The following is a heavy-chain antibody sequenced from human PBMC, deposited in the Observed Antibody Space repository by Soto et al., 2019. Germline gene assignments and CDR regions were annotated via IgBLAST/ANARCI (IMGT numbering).Heavy chain of an antibody. CDR1: GFTFSSHW. CDR2: IKGDGSSI. V-gene: IGHV3-74*01. Sequence: EVPLVESGGGLVQPGGSLRLSCGASGFTFSSHWMHRVRQAPGKGLLWVARIKGDGSSIDYADSVKGRFTISRDNAKNTVQLQMNSLRLEDTAVYYCVRDGVGAPPFDYWGQGTLVTVSS. CDR3: VRDGVGAPPFDY. D-gene: IGHD1-26*01. J-gene: IGHJ4*02.